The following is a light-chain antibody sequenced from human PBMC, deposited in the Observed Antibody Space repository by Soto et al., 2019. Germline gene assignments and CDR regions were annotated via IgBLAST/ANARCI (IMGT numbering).Light chain of an antibody. CDR2: AAS. V-gene: IGKV1-8*01. Sequence: ASLIIQARSSLTASTGDRVTITCRANPGISSYLAWYQQKPGKAPKLLIYAASTLQSGVPSRFSGSGSGTDFTLNISSLQPEDFATYHCQQSYSTLWTSGPQTKVDIK. J-gene: IGKJ1*01. CDR3: QQSYSTLWT. CDR1: PGISSY.